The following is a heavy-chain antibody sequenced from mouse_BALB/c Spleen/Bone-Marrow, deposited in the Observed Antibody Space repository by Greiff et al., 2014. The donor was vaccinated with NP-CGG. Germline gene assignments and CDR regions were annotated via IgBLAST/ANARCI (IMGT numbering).Heavy chain of an antibody. J-gene: IGHJ3*01. CDR3: ARPRFAY. CDR2: ISSGGSYT. V-gene: IGHV5-9-3*01. CDR1: GFTFSSYA. Sequence: EVKLVESGGGLVKPGGSLKLSCAASGFTFSSYAMSWVRQTPEKSLEWVATISSGGSYTYYPDSVKGRFTISRDNAKNTLYLKMSSLRSEDTAMYYCARPRFAYWGQGTLVTVSA.